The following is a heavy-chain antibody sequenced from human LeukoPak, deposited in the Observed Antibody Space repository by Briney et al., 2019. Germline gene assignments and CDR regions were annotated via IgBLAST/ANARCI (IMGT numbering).Heavy chain of an antibody. Sequence: SETLSLTCTVSGGSISSGGYYWSWIRQPPGKGLEWIGYIYHSGSTYYNPSLKSRVIISVDTSKNQFSPKLSSVTAADTAVYYCASTVVRGVIIRFWGQGTLVTVSS. J-gene: IGHJ4*02. D-gene: IGHD3-10*01. CDR2: IYHSGST. V-gene: IGHV4-30-2*01. CDR3: ASTVVRGVIIRF. CDR1: GGSISSGGYY.